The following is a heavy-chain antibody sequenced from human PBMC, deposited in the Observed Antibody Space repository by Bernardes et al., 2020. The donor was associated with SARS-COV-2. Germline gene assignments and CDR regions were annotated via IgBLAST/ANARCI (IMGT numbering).Heavy chain of an antibody. V-gene: IGHV5-51*01. Sequence: ESLKISCKASGYSFTIYWIGWVRQMPGKGLEWMGSIWPGDSDTRYSPSFQGQVTISADESINTAYLQWSSLKASDSGIYYCARREGSAANLDVWGQGTTVDVSS. J-gene: IGHJ6*01. CDR3: ARREGSAANLDV. CDR2: IWPGDSDT. CDR1: GYSFTIYW.